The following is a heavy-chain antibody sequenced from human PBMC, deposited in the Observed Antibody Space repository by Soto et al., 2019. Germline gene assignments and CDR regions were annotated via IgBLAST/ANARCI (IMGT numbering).Heavy chain of an antibody. V-gene: IGHV4-34*01. J-gene: IGHJ6*02. CDR3: ARSHYYGSGSYYNPTHYGMDV. CDR1: GGSFSGYY. D-gene: IGHD3-10*01. Sequence: QVQLQQWGAGLLKPSETLSLTCAVYGGSFSGYYWSWIRQPPGKGLEWIGEINHSGSTNYNPSLKSRVTISVDTSKNQFSLKLSSVTAAGTAVYYCARSHYYGSGSYYNPTHYGMDVWGQGTTVTVSS. CDR2: INHSGST.